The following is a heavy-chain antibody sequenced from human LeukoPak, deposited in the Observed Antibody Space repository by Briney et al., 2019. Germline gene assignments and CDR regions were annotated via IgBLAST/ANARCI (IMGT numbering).Heavy chain of an antibody. CDR1: GYTFTAYG. Sequence: ASVKVSCKASGYTFTAYGISWVRQAPGQGLEWMGWVNAYIGNTNYAQKLQGRVTMTTDTSTSTAYMELRSLRSDDTAVYYCARPAYYGSGSIYAFDIWGQGTMVIVSS. J-gene: IGHJ3*02. CDR3: ARPAYYGSGSIYAFDI. V-gene: IGHV1-18*01. D-gene: IGHD3-10*01. CDR2: VNAYIGNT.